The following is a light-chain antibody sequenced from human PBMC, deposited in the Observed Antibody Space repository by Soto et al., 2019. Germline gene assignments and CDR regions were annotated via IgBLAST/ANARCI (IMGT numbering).Light chain of an antibody. Sequence: EIVLTQSPGTLSLSPGEGATLSCRASQSISSNFLAWYQQKRGQAPRLLIHGASNRATGIPDRFSGSGSGTDFTLSISRLEPEDFAVYYCQYYGASPQTFGQGTKVDIK. CDR3: QYYGASPQT. CDR2: GAS. V-gene: IGKV3-20*01. CDR1: QSISSNF. J-gene: IGKJ1*01.